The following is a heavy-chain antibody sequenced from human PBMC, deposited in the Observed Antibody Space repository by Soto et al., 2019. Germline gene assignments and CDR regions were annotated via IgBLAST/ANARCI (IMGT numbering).Heavy chain of an antibody. D-gene: IGHD3-10*01. Sequence: EVQLVESGGGLVQPGGSLRLSCAAAGFTFSSYSMNWVRQAPGNGLVWVSYISSRSSTIYYAGSVKGRFTISRENAKNSLYLQRNSLSDEETAVYYCARDRYYGSGSYYIYNPDDAFDIWGQVTMVTVSS. CDR2: ISSRSSTI. J-gene: IGHJ3*02. CDR3: ARDRYYGSGSYYIYNPDDAFDI. CDR1: GFTFSSYS. V-gene: IGHV3-48*02.